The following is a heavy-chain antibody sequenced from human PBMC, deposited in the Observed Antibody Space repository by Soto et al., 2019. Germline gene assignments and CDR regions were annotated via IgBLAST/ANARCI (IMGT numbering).Heavy chain of an antibody. CDR2: IYYTGST. J-gene: IGHJ4*02. CDR3: ATSLVTSRARVDY. D-gene: IGHD1-26*01. CDR1: GCSIYTGGFY. V-gene: IGHV4-31*03. Sequence: TLSLTCPVSGCSIYTGGFYWSWIRQLPGKGLEWLGYIYYTGSTQYTPSLKSRLSISTDTSDNQFSLRLNSVTAADTAVYYCATSLVTSRARVDYWGQGTPVTVS.